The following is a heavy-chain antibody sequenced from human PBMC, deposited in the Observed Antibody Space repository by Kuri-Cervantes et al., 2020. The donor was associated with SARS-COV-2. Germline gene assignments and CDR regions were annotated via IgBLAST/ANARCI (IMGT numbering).Heavy chain of an antibody. J-gene: IGHJ3*02. CDR2: IDPKSGDA. CDR3: ARDMTSTYYDFWSGYYTGAFDI. V-gene: IGHV1-18*01. D-gene: IGHD3-3*01. CDR1: GYTFTSYG. Sequence: ASVKVSCKASGYTFTSYGISWVRQAPGQGLEWMGWIDPKSGDAKYAQKFHGRVTMTRDTSTSTVYMELSSLRSEDTAVYYCARDMTSTYYDFWSGYYTGAFDIWGQGTMVTVSS.